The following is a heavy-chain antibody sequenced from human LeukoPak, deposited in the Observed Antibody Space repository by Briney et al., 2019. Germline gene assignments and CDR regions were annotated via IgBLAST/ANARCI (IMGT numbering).Heavy chain of an antibody. J-gene: IGHJ4*02. CDR3: ATFLQWLDHREIY. V-gene: IGHV3-21*01. Sequence: GGSLRLSCAASGFTFSSYSMNWVRQAPGKGLEWVSSISSSSSYIYYADSVKGRFTISRDNAKNSLYLQMNGLRAEDTAVYYCATFLQWLDHREIYWGQGTLVTVSS. CDR2: ISSSSSYI. CDR1: GFTFSSYS. D-gene: IGHD6-19*01.